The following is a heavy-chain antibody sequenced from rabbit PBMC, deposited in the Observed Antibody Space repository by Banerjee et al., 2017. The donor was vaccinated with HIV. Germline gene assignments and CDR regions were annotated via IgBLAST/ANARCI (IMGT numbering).Heavy chain of an antibody. Sequence: LEESGGGLVKPGGTLTLTCTVSGFSFSSNWICWVRQAPGKGLEWIACIDTNDGDTDYANWPKGRFTISKTSSTTVTLQMTSLTAADTATYFCARNYVNVFDPWGPGTLVTV. CDR2: IDTNDGDT. V-gene: IGHV1S45*01. CDR1: GFSFSSNW. CDR3: ARNYVNVFDP. J-gene: IGHJ2*01. D-gene: IGHD1-1*01.